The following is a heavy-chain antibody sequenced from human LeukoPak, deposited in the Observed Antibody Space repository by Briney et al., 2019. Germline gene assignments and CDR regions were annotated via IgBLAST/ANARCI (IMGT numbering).Heavy chain of an antibody. V-gene: IGHV1-3*01. CDR1: RYTFTNYA. CDR2: INAGNGDT. D-gene: IGHD6-13*01. J-gene: IGHJ4*02. Sequence: GASVKVSCKASRYTFTNYAIHWVRRAPGQRLEWMGWINAGNGDTDYAQKFQGRVTISRDTSASTAYMELSSLTSADTAVYYCARDKTSTWYGAIDFWGQGALVTVSS. CDR3: ARDKTSTWYGAIDF.